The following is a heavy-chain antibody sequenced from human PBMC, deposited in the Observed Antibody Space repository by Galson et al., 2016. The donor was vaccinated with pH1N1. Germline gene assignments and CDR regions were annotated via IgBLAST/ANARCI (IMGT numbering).Heavy chain of an antibody. V-gene: IGHV3-20*04. J-gene: IGHJ4*02. D-gene: IGHD1-26*01. CDR1: GFTFDDYG. CDR3: ARDGTSSGSFYVFDS. Sequence: SLRLSCAASGFTFDDYGMNWVRQAPGKGLEWVSLINWNGASTSYADSVKGRFTISRDNAKNSLYLQMHSLRAEDTAFYYCARDGTSSGSFYVFDSWGQGTLVTVSS. CDR2: INWNGAST.